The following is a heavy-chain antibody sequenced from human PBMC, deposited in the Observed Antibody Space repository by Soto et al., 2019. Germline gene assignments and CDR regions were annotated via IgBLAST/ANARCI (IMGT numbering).Heavy chain of an antibody. D-gene: IGHD3-22*01. CDR2: IIPIFGTA. CDR1: GGTFSSYA. Sequence: SVKVSCKASGGTFSSYAISWVRQAPGQGLEWMGGIIPIFGTANYAQKFQGRVTITADESTSTAYMELSSLRSEDTAVYYCVETQPNYYDSSGVQYSFDYWGQGTPVTAPQ. CDR3: VETQPNYYDSSGVQYSFDY. J-gene: IGHJ4*02. V-gene: IGHV1-69*13.